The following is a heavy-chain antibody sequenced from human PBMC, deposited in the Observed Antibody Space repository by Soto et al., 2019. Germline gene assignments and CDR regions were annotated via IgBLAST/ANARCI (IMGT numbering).Heavy chain of an antibody. CDR3: ARDRSIAVAGSLMRWFDP. V-gene: IGHV4-61*01. CDR1: GGSISSSSYY. Sequence: PSETLSLTCTVSGGSISSSSYYWGWIRQPPGKGLEWIGYIYYSGSTNYNPSLKSRVTISVDTSKNQFSLKLSSVTAADTAVYYCARDRSIAVAGSLMRWFDPWGQGTLVTVSS. CDR2: IYYSGST. J-gene: IGHJ5*02. D-gene: IGHD6-19*01.